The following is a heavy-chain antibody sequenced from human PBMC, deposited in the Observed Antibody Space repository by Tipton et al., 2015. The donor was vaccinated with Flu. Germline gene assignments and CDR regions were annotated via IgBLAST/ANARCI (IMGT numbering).Heavy chain of an antibody. D-gene: IGHD3-9*01. CDR3: ARGAFDWLFDY. CDR1: GYTFGSYA. CDR2: VNGGNGNT. J-gene: IGHJ4*02. Sequence: QLVQSGAEVKKPGSSVKVSGKASGYTFGSYAMHWMRQAPGQRPMWMGRVNGGNGNTEYSPEFQGRITLSRDTSASTAFLELSSLRSDDMAVYYCARGAFDWLFDYWGQGTLVIVSS. V-gene: IGHV1-3*03.